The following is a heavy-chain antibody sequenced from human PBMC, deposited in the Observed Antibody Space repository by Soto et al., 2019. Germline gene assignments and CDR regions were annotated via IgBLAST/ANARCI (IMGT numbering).Heavy chain of an antibody. CDR2: ISYEGDNK. D-gene: IGHD1-26*01. Sequence: QVQLVESGGGVVQPGTSLRLSCAASGFTFNTYGMHWVRQAPGKGLEWVALISYEGDNKYFPASVKGRFTISRDNSKNTLYLQMNSLRPEDTAVYYCAKELGISGNYNLFDYWGQGIMVTVSS. J-gene: IGHJ4*02. CDR3: AKELGISGNYNLFDY. CDR1: GFTFNTYG. V-gene: IGHV3-30*18.